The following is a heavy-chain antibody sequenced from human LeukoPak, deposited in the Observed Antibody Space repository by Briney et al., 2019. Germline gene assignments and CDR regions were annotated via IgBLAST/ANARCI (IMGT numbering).Heavy chain of an antibody. CDR1: GFTFSSYA. CDR3: AKSYNGYESKPDY. J-gene: IGHJ4*02. CDR2: ISNSGGRT. V-gene: IGHV3-23*01. D-gene: IGHD5-12*01. Sequence: GGSLRLSCAASGFTFSSYAMSWVRQAPGKGLEWVSSISNSGGRTFYTDSVKGRFTISRDNSKITLYLQMNSLRAEDSAVYYCAKSYNGYESKPDYWGQGTLVTVSS.